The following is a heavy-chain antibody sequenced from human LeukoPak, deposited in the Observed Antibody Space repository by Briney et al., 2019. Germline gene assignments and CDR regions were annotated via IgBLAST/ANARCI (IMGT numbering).Heavy chain of an antibody. D-gene: IGHD6-19*01. V-gene: IGHV1-2*02. CDR3: AREDSSGWYYDY. CDR2: IDPNTGGT. J-gene: IGHJ4*02. CDR1: EYTFTGSY. Sequence: GASVKVSCKASEYTFTGSYMHWVRQAPGQGLEWMGWIDPNTGGTNYAQRFQGRVTMTRDTSISTAYMELSRLRSDGTVVYYCAREDSSGWYYDYWGQGTLVIVSS.